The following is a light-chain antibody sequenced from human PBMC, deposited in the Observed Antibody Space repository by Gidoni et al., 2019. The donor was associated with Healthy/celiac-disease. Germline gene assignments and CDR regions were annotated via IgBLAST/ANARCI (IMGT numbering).Light chain of an antibody. V-gene: IGKV3-20*01. CDR3: QRYGSSHT. CDR1: QSVSSSY. CDR2: GAS. J-gene: IGKJ2*01. Sequence: EIVWTQSPGTLSLSPGKRATLSCRASQSVSSSYLAWYQQNPGQAPRLLIYGASSRATGIPDRFSGSGSGTDFTLTISRLEPEDFAVYYCQRYGSSHTFGQGTKLEIK.